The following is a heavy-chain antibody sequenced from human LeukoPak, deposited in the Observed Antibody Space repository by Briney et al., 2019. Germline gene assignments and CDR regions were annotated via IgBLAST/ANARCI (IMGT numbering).Heavy chain of an antibody. CDR3: ARAKLNSGYGTFDY. CDR2: IYYSGST. J-gene: IGHJ4*02. Sequence: SETLSLTCTVSGGSISSSSYYWGWIRQPPGKGLEWIGSIYYSGSTYYNPSLKSRVTISVDRSKNQFSLKLSSVTAADTAVYYCARAKLNSGYGTFDYWGQGTLVTVSS. V-gene: IGHV4-39*07. CDR1: GGSISSSSYY. D-gene: IGHD5-12*01.